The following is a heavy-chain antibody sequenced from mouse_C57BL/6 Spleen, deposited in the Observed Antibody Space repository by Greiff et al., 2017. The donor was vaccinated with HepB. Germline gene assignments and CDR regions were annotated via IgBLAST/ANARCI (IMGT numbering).Heavy chain of an antibody. CDR1: GYTFTSYW. V-gene: IGHV1-69*01. J-gene: IGHJ2*01. CDR3: ARCTPGVVYFDY. D-gene: IGHD1-1*01. CDR2: IDPSDSYT. Sequence: VQLQQSGAELVMPGASVKLSCKASGYTFTSYWMHWVKQRPGQGLEWIGEIDPSDSYTNYNQKFKGKSTLTVDKSSSTAYMQLSSLTSEESAVYYCARCTPGVVYFDYWGQGTTLTVAS.